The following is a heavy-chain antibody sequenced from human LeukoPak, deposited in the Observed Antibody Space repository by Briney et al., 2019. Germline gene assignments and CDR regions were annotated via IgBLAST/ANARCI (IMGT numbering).Heavy chain of an antibody. V-gene: IGHV4-34*01. CDR3: ARVPDFIARPCDS. D-gene: IGHD2-21*01. CDR2: INHSGST. Sequence: SETLSLTCAVYGGSFSGYYWSWIRQPPEKGLEWIGEINHSGSTNYNPSLKSRVTISVDTSKNQFSLKLSSVTAADTGVYYCARVPDFIARPCDSWGPGTLVTVSS. J-gene: IGHJ4*02. CDR1: GGSFSGYY.